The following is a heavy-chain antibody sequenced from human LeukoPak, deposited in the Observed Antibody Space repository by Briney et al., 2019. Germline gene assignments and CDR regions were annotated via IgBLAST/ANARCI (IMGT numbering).Heavy chain of an antibody. Sequence: SETLSLTCAVSGGSISSSNWWSWVRQPPGQGLEWIGEIYHSGSTNYNPSLKSRVTISVDKSKNQFSLKLSSVTAADTAVYYCATMVRGVIPWFDPWGQGTLVTVSS. J-gene: IGHJ5*02. D-gene: IGHD3-10*01. CDR1: GGSISSSNW. CDR2: IYHSGST. V-gene: IGHV4-4*02. CDR3: ATMVRGVIPWFDP.